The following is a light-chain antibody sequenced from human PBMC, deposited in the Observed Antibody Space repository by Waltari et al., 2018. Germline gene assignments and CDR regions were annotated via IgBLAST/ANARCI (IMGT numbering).Light chain of an antibody. CDR2: AVS. Sequence: QSALTPPASVSGSPGQSITISCTGPSSDVGNYTRVSWYQQHPGKAPTLMIYAVSQRPSGVSDRFSGSKSGDMASLTISGLQPEDEAEYFCSSYAGSSKGVFGGGTKVTVL. CDR3: SSYAGSSKGV. V-gene: IGLV2-23*02. CDR1: SSDVGNYTR. J-gene: IGLJ2*01.